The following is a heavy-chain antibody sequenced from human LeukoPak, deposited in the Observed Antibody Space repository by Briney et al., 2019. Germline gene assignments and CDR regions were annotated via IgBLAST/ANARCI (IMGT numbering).Heavy chain of an antibody. V-gene: IGHV3-23*01. D-gene: IGHD2-15*01. CDR3: AKSVAPYCSGGSCFDALDM. Sequence: GGSLRLSCAASGFTFSSYAMSWVRQAPGKGLEWVSAISHSAYSTYYADSVKGRFTISRDNSKNTLYLQMNSLRAEDTAVYYCAKSVAPYCSGGSCFDALDMWGQGTMVTVSS. CDR1: GFTFSSYA. J-gene: IGHJ3*02. CDR2: ISHSAYST.